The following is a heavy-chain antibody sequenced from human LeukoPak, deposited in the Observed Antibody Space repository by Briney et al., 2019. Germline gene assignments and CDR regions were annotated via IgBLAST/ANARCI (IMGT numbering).Heavy chain of an antibody. J-gene: IGHJ4*02. V-gene: IGHV6-1*01. CDR3: ARGGDGNYYFDD. D-gene: IGHD3-16*01. CDR1: GDRLSSTTST. CDR2: TGYRSAWVR. Sequence: SQTLSLTCAISGDRLSSTTSTWDWIRQTPSRGLEWLARTGYRSAWVRNYAESVKSRILINVATSKNQVSLLSKFGSPDDAAVYYCARGGDGNYYFDDGGWGAGVTV.